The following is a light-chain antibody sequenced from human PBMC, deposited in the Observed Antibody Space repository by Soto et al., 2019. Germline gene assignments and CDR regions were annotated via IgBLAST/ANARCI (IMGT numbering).Light chain of an antibody. CDR2: NDN. V-gene: IGLV1-44*01. J-gene: IGLJ1*01. CDR1: SSNIGSNT. CDR3: AAWDASLNGYV. Sequence: QSVLTQPPSASGTPGQRVTISCSGSSSNIGSNTVNWYQQLPGTAPKLLISNDNQRPSGVPDRFSGSKSGTSASLAISGLQSGDEADYACAAWDASLNGYVFGTGTKVTVL.